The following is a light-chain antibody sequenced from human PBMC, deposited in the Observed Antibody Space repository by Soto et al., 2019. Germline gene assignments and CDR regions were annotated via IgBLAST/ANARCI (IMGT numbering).Light chain of an antibody. CDR3: QSYDSSLSGYVV. V-gene: IGLV1-40*01. CDR1: SSNIGAGYD. Sequence: QLVLTQPPSVSGAPGQRVTISCTGSSSNIGAGYDVHWYQQFPGTSPKLLIYGNSNRPSGVPDRFSGSKSGTSASLAITGLQADDEADYYCQSYDSSLSGYVVFGGGTKVTVL. J-gene: IGLJ2*01. CDR2: GNS.